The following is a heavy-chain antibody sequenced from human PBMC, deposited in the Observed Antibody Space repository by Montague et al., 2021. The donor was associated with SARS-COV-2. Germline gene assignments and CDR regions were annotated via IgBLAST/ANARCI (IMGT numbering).Heavy chain of an antibody. Sequence: SETLSLTCAVSGDSITNTYWCTWVRQSPGKRLVWIGEVYHSGGTHCNPSLKSRVTGSLDKSKNQFSLHLSSVTAADTAVYYCARGRVDLGATGLKVVFDIWGQGTVVTVSS. D-gene: IGHD1-26*01. V-gene: IGHV4-4*02. CDR3: ARGRVDLGATGLKVVFDI. CDR2: VYHSGGT. CDR1: GDSITNTYW. J-gene: IGHJ3*02.